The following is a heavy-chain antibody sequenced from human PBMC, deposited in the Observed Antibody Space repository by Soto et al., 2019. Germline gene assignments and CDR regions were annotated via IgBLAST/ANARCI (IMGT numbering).Heavy chain of an antibody. CDR1: GFTFDDYA. J-gene: IGHJ6*03. CDR3: AKEGYSYYYYYMDV. V-gene: IGHV3-9*01. Sequence: ESGGGLVQPGRSLRLSCAASGFTFDDYAMHWVRQAPGKGLEWVSGISWNSGSIGYADSVKGRFTISRDNAKNSLYLQMNSLRAEDTALYYCAKEGYSYYYYYMDVWGKGTTVTVSS. CDR2: ISWNSGSI. D-gene: IGHD6-13*01.